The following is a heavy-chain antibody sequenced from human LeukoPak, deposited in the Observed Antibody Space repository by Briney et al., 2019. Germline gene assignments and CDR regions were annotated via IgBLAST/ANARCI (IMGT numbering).Heavy chain of an antibody. V-gene: IGHV4-39*07. CDR2: IYYSGST. D-gene: IGHD1-26*01. CDR3: ARDKKRVGATDFDY. CDR1: GGSISSSSYY. Sequence: PSETLSLTCTVSGGSISSSSYYWGWIRQPPGKGLEWIGSIYYSGSTYYNPSLKSRVTISVDTSKNQFSLKLSSVTAADTAVYYCARDKKRVGATDFDYWGQGTLVTVSS. J-gene: IGHJ4*02.